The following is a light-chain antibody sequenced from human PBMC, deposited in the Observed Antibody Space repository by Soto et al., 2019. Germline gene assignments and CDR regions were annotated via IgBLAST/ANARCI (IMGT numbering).Light chain of an antibody. CDR3: QQRYSNPPT. CDR1: HSISSY. Sequence: DIHMTQSPSSLSASVGDRVTITCRGSHSISSYLNWYQQKPGKAPKLLSYAASSLQSGVPSRFSGSGSGTDFTLTISSMQQEDFATDYCQQRYSNPPTFGQGTKVDIK. J-gene: IGKJ1*01. CDR2: AAS. V-gene: IGKV1-39*01.